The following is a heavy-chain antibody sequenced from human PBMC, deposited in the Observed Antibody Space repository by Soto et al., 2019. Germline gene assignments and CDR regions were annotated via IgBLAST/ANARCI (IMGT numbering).Heavy chain of an antibody. Sequence: EVQLVESGGGLVQPGGSLRLSCAASGFTVSNNYVSWVRQAPGKGLEWVSVIYRDGSTYCADSVKGRFTISRDNSKKTLFLQMNSLRAEDTAVYYCARNWGNWYFNVWGRGTLVTVSS. J-gene: IGHJ2*01. D-gene: IGHD7-27*01. CDR3: ARNWGNWYFNV. CDR1: GFTVSNNY. V-gene: IGHV3-66*01. CDR2: IYRDGST.